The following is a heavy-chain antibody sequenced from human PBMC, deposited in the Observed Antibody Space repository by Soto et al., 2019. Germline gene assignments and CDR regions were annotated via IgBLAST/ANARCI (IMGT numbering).Heavy chain of an antibody. CDR3: ERDRGDFSVTTGYFDY. V-gene: IGHV3-33*01. D-gene: IGHD4-17*01. CDR1: GFTFSSYC. CDR2: IWYDGSNK. Sequence: GGSLRLSCAASGFTFSSYCMHWVRQAPGKGLEWVAVIWYDGSNKYYADSVKGRFTISRDNSKNTLYLQMNSLRAEDTAVYCCERDRGDFSVTTGYFDYWGQGTLVTVSS. J-gene: IGHJ4*02.